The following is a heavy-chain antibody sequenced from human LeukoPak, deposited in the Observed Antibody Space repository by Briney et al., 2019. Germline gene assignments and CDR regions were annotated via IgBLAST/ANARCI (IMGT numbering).Heavy chain of an antibody. CDR3: ATTNSGSYYTADY. J-gene: IGHJ4*02. V-gene: IGHV4-61*01. CDR1: GGSVNSGSYY. D-gene: IGHD1-26*01. CDR2: IYYSGST. Sequence: SETLSLTCTVSGGSVNSGSYYWSWIREPPGKGLEWIGYIYYSGSTNYNPSLKSRVTISVDTSKNQFSLKLSSVTAADTAVYYCATTNSGSYYTADYWGQGTLVTVSS.